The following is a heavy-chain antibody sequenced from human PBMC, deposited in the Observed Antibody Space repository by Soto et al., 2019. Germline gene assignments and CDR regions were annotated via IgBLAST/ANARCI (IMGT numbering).Heavy chain of an antibody. V-gene: IGHV1-69*13. Sequence: GASVKVSCKASGGTFSSYAISWVRQAPGQGLEWMGGIIPIFGTANYAQKFQGRVTITADESTSTAYMELSSLRSEDTAVYYCASALRAYSSGWLNFDYWGQGTLVTVSS. CDR2: IIPIFGTA. J-gene: IGHJ4*02. D-gene: IGHD6-19*01. CDR3: ASALRAYSSGWLNFDY. CDR1: GGTFSSYA.